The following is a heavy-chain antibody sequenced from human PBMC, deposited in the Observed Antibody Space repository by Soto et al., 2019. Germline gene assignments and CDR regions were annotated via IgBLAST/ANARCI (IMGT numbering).Heavy chain of an antibody. V-gene: IGHV6-1*01. CDR1: GDSVSSNGAC. D-gene: IGHD2-15*01. Sequence: LSLTCVISGDSVSSNGACWNWIRQSPSRGLQWLGRIYYRSKWFHDYAASVESRMAINPDTSRNQFSLQLNYVTPEDTAVYYCARVHCSAGTCLDGLDFWGQGTTVTVSS. J-gene: IGHJ6*02. CDR3: ARVHCSAGTCLDGLDF. CDR2: IYYRSKWFH.